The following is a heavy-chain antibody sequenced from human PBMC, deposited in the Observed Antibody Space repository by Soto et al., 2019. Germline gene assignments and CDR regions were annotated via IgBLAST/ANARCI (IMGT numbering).Heavy chain of an antibody. J-gene: IGHJ4*02. CDR3: ASQGRRWLQFGDF. CDR1: GGSFSGYY. D-gene: IGHD5-12*01. V-gene: IGHV4-34*01. CDR2: INHSGST. Sequence: PSETLSLTCAVYGGSFSGYYRSWIRQPPGKGLEWIGEINHSGSTNYNPSLKSRVTISVDTTKHQFSLKLSSVTAADTAVYYCASQGRRWLQFGDFWGQGTLVPVSS.